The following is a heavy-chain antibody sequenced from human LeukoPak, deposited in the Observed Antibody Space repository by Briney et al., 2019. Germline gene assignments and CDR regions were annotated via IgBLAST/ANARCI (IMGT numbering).Heavy chain of an antibody. V-gene: IGHV4-59*01. Sequence: PSETLSLTCTGSGGSISTYYWSWIRQPPGKGLEWIGYIYYTGSTNYNPSLKSRVTISADTSRNHFSLKLSSVTAADTAVYYCARYGSGTYRQFDYWGQGTLVTVSS. CDR1: GGSISTYY. D-gene: IGHD3-10*01. J-gene: IGHJ4*02. CDR2: IYYTGST. CDR3: ARYGSGTYRQFDY.